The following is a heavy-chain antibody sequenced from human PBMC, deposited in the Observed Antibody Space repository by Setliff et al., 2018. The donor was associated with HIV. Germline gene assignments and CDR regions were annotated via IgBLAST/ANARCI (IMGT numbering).Heavy chain of an antibody. Sequence: SETLSLTCAVSASSISSDYCWGWIRQPPGKGLEWIGSTHHRGSTYYNPSLNSRVTISVDTSKNHFSRKLRSVTAADTAVYYCARHLLRGYIYIVFDYWGQGTLVTVSS. D-gene: IGHD5-18*01. CDR2: THHRGST. CDR3: ARHLLRGYIYIVFDY. V-gene: IGHV4-38-2*01. J-gene: IGHJ4*02. CDR1: ASSISSDYC.